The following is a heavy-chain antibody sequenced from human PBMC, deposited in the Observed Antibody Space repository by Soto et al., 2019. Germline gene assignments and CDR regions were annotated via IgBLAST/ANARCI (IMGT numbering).Heavy chain of an antibody. CDR2: ISWNSGSI. Sequence: PGGSLRLSCVASGFSFDDYAMHWVRQAPGKGLEWVAGISWNSGSIGYADSVKGRFTISRDNAKNSLHLQMNSLRAEDTAVYYCASVLGPGYYYGMDVWGQGTTVTVSS. V-gene: IGHV3-9*01. J-gene: IGHJ6*02. CDR3: ASVLGPGYYYGMDV. CDR1: GFSFDDYA.